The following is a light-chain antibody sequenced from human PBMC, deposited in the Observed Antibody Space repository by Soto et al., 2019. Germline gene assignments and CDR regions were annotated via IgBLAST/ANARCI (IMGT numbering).Light chain of an antibody. CDR1: GSDVGGYNY. V-gene: IGLV2-14*01. CDR2: DVS. CDR3: SSYTSASTPLV. J-gene: IGLJ2*01. Sequence: QSALTQPASVSGSPGQSITISCTGTGSDVGGYNYVSCYQQHPGKSPKVMIYDVSNRPSGVSNRFSRSKSGNTASLTISGLQAEDEADYYCSSYTSASTPLVFGGGTKLTVL.